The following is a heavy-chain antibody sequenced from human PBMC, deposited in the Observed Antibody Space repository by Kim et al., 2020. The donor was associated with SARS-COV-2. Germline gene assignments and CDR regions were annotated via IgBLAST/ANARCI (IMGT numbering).Heavy chain of an antibody. CDR2: EK. CDR3: AGDSDWASDY. J-gene: IGHJ4*02. Sequence: EKNYVDSVNGRFTISRDNARNALFLQMHNLRAEDTGVYYCAGDSDWASDYWGQGTLVTVSS. V-gene: IGHV3-7*01. D-gene: IGHD6-19*01.